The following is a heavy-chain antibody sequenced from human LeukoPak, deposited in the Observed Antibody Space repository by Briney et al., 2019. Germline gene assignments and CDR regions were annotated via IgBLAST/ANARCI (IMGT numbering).Heavy chain of an antibody. J-gene: IGHJ3*02. Sequence: ASVKVSCKASGGTFSSYAISWVRQAPGQGLEWMGGIIPIFGTANYAQKFQGRVTITADESTSTAYMELSSLRSEDTAVYYCARGEMATILDAFDIWGQGTMVTVSS. CDR2: IIPIFGTA. D-gene: IGHD5-24*01. V-gene: IGHV1-69*13. CDR1: GGTFSSYA. CDR3: ARGEMATILDAFDI.